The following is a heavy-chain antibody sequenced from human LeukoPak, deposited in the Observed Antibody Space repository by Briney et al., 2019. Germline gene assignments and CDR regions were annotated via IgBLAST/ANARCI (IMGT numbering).Heavy chain of an antibody. J-gene: IGHJ4*02. CDR2: LSGSGGST. CDR3: ATDSSTSKWLNVDY. V-gene: IGHV3-23*01. Sequence: RPGGSLRLSCAASGFTFSSYAMSWVRQAPGKGLEWVSALSGSGGSTYYADSVKGRFTISRDNSKNTLYLQMNSLRAEDTAVYYCATDSSTSKWLNVDYWGQGTLVTVSS. CDR1: GFTFSSYA. D-gene: IGHD2-2*01.